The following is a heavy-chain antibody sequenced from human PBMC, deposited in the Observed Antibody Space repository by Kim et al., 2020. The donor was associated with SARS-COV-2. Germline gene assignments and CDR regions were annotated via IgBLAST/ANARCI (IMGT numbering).Heavy chain of an antibody. D-gene: IGHD3-10*01. CDR1: GGPIDSYY. V-gene: IGHV4-59*01. J-gene: IGHJ4*02. CDR2: IYHSGAT. CDR3: AGSGNYHNWEH. Sequence: SETLSLTCTVSGGPIDSYYWTWIRQPPGKALEWIGYIYHSGATSYNTSLRSRVTMSVDTSKKQFSLRMSSVTAADTAMYYCAGSGNYHNWEHWGQGTLVTVSS.